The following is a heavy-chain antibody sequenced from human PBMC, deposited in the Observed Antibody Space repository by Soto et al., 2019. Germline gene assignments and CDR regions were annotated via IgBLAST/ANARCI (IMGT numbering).Heavy chain of an antibody. J-gene: IGHJ5*02. CDR2: IYHSGST. Sequence: ASETLSLTCAVSGGSISSGGYSWSWIRQPPGKGLEWIGYIYHSGSTYYNPSLKSRVTISVDRSKNQFSLKLSSVTAADTAVYYCARWNGIAVAGSNWFDPWGQGTLVTVSS. V-gene: IGHV4-30-2*01. D-gene: IGHD6-19*01. CDR3: ARWNGIAVAGSNWFDP. CDR1: GGSISSGGYS.